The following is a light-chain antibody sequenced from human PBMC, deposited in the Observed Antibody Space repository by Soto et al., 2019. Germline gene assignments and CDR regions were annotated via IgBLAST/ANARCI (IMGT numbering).Light chain of an antibody. CDR1: SSNIGSNY. CDR2: RNN. Sequence: QPVLTQPPSASGTPGQRVTISCSGSSSNIGSNYVYWYQQLPGTAPKLLIYRNNQRPSGVPDRFSGSKSGTSASLAISGLRSEDDTDYYCAAWDDSLSGPVFGGGTQLTVL. J-gene: IGLJ7*01. CDR3: AAWDDSLSGPV. V-gene: IGLV1-47*01.